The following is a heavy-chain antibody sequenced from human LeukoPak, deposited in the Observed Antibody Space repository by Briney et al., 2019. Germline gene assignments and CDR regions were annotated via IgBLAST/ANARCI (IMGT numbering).Heavy chain of an antibody. V-gene: IGHV4-31*03. CDR3: ARSPGTHYWYFDL. J-gene: IGHJ2*01. CDR2: IYYSGST. CDR1: GGSISSGGYY. Sequence: SETLSLTCTVSGGSISSGGYYWSWIRQHPGKGLEWIGCIYYSGSTYYNPSLKSRVTISVDTSKNQFSLKLSSVTAADTAVYYCARSPGTHYWYFDLWGRGTLVTVSS.